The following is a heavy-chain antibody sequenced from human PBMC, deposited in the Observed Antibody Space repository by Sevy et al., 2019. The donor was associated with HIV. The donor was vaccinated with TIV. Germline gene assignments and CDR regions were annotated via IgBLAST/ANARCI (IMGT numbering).Heavy chain of an antibody. CDR1: GDSVSSNTAA. V-gene: IGHV6-1*01. J-gene: IGHJ3*02. D-gene: IGHD4-17*01. CDR3: ARVAHNWDYGITSYLHTFDI. CDR2: TYYRSRWLY. Sequence: SQTFSLTCAISGDSVSSNTAAWNWIRQSPSRGLEWLGRTYYRSRWLYEYAVSMKSRITINADTSKNQFYLRLNSVSPEDTAIYYCARVAHNWDYGITSYLHTFDIWGQGTMVTVSS.